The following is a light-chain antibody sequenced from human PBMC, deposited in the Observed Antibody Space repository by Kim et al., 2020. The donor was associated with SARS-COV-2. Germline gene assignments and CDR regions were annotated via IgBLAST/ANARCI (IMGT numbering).Light chain of an antibody. V-gene: IGLV3-1*01. CDR1: KLGDKY. CDR3: QAWDSSTLV. J-gene: IGLJ2*01. CDR2: QDS. Sequence: SYELTQPPSVSVSPGQTASITCSGDKLGDKYACWYQQKPGQSPVLVIYQDSKRPSGIPERFSGSNSGNTATLTISGTQAMDEADYYRQAWDSSTLVFGGGTQLTVL.